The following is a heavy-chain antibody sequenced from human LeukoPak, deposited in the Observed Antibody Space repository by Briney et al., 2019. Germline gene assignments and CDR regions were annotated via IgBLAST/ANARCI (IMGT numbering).Heavy chain of an antibody. CDR3: AGHTHPLIDC. J-gene: IGHJ4*02. Sequence: PGGSLRLSCAVSGVTFSTYSMNWVRQAPGKGLEWVSYISSSSSHIFYADSVKGGFTISGAYAKNLLYLQMNSVRADDTAVYYCAGHTHPLIDCWGQGTLVTVSS. CDR1: GVTFSTYS. V-gene: IGHV3-21*01. CDR2: ISSSSSHI.